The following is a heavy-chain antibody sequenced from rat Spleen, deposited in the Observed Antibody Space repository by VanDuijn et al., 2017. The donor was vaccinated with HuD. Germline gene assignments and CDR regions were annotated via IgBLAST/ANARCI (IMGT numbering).Heavy chain of an antibody. J-gene: IGHJ3*01. V-gene: IGHV5-29*01. Sequence: EVQLVESDGGLVQPGRSLKLSCAASGFTLSDHYMAWVRQTPTKGPEWVAPLSFDVRRNYYRDSLKGRFTISRDNAKSTLYLQMDSLRSEDTATYYGVRPAGTVVPNWFVYWGQGTLVTVSS. CDR2: LSFDVRRN. D-gene: IGHD1-1*01. CDR1: GFTLSDHY. CDR3: VRPAGTVVPNWFVY.